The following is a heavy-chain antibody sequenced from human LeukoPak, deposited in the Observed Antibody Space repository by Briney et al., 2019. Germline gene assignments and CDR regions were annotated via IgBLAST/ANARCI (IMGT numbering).Heavy chain of an antibody. CDR3: TTDRLHYYDSSGNYPFDY. CDR2: IKSKTDGGTT. D-gene: IGHD3-22*01. CDR1: GFTFSSYS. Sequence: GGSLRLSCAASGFTFSSYSMNWVRQAPGKGLEWVGRIKSKTDGGTTDYAAPVKGRFTISRDDSKNTLYLQMNSLKTEDTAVYYCTTDRLHYYDSSGNYPFDYWGQGTLVTVSS. V-gene: IGHV3-15*07. J-gene: IGHJ4*02.